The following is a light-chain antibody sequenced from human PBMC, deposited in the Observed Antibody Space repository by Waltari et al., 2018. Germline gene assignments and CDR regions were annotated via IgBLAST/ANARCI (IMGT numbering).Light chain of an antibody. V-gene: IGKV3-11*01. CDR1: QSVSSY. J-gene: IGKJ1*01. CDR3: QQYSNWPPWT. Sequence: EIVLTQSPATLSLSPGERATLSCRASQSVSSYLAWYQQKPGQAPRLLIYDASNRATGIPARFSGSGSGTDFTLTINSLQSEDVAIYYCQQYSNWPPWTFGQGTTVEIK. CDR2: DAS.